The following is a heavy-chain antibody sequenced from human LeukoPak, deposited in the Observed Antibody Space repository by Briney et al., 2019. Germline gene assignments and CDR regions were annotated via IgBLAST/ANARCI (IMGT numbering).Heavy chain of an antibody. CDR2: IKQDGSET. Sequence: GGSLRLSCAASGFTFSGYWMTWVRQAPGKGLEWVANIKQDGSETYYVDSVKGRFTISRDNSKNTLYLQMNSLRAEDTAVYYCARDQDCSSTSCSMHYYYMDVWGKGTTVTVSS. V-gene: IGHV3-7*01. CDR3: ARDQDCSSTSCSMHYYYMDV. J-gene: IGHJ6*03. CDR1: GFTFSGYW. D-gene: IGHD2-2*01.